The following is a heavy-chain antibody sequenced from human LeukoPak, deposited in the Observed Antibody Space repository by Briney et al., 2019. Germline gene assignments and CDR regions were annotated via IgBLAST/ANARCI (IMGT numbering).Heavy chain of an antibody. CDR1: GYTFSGSY. V-gene: IGHV1-2*02. J-gene: IGHJ4*02. D-gene: IGHD3-3*01. CDR3: ARYFAVPDGGGFDY. CDR2: INPITGDT. Sequence: ASVKVSCKASGYTFSGSYIHWVRQAPGQGLEWLGWINPITGDTKYAQKFQGSVTMTRDTSISTVYMELSGLTSDDTAIYYCARYFAVPDGGGFDYWGQGTLVTVSS.